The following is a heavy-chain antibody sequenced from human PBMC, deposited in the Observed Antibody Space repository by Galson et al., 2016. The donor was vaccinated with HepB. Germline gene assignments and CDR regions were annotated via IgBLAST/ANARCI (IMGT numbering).Heavy chain of an antibody. D-gene: IGHD2-21*01. V-gene: IGHV6-1*01. CDR2: TYYRSRWYN. Sequence: CAISGDSVSRNGPTWNWIRQSPSRGLEWLGRTYYRSRWYNDYAVSVKSRITINADTSRNQFSLHLTSVTPEDTALYYCARDPQHVVEEGFDYWGHGTLVTVSS. CDR3: ARDPQHVVEEGFDY. J-gene: IGHJ4*01. CDR1: GDSVSRNGPT.